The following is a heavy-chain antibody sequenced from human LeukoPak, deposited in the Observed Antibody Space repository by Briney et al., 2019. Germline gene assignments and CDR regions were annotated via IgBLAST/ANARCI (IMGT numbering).Heavy chain of an antibody. CDR1: GFIFSDSW. CDR2: IEKNGSGK. D-gene: IGHD2-21*02. CDR3: ARDPPVVVTAIVSPFDY. Sequence: GGSLRLSCTVSGFIFSDSWMAWIRQAPGKGLEWVAIIEKNGSGKNYVDSVKGRFIISRDNAKNSLYLQMNSLRAEDTAVYYCARDPPVVVTAIVSPFDYWGQGTLVTVSS. V-gene: IGHV3-7*01. J-gene: IGHJ4*02.